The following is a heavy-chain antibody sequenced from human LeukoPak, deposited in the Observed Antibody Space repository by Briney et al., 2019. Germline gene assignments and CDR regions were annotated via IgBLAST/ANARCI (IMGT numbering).Heavy chain of an antibody. J-gene: IGHJ5*02. CDR3: ARDSGWELPYNWFDP. CDR1: GGSISSSNW. CDR2: IYHSGST. V-gene: IGHV4-4*02. Sequence: PSGTLSLTCAVSGGSISSSNWWSWVRQPPGKGLEWIGEIYHSGSTYYNPSLKSRVTISVDTSKNQFSLKLSSVTAADTAVYYCARDSGWELPYNWFDPWGQGTLVTVSS. D-gene: IGHD1-26*01.